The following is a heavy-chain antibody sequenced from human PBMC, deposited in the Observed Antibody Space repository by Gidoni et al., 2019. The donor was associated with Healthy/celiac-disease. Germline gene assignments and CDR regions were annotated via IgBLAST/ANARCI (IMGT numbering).Heavy chain of an antibody. CDR3: ARSSYYDFWSGSFDY. J-gene: IGHJ4*02. Sequence: LEWVSYISSSGSTIYYADSVKGRFTISRDNAKNSLYLQMNSLRAEDTAVYYCARSSYYDFWSGSFDYWGQGTLVTVSS. CDR2: ISSSGSTI. D-gene: IGHD3-3*01. V-gene: IGHV3-48*03.